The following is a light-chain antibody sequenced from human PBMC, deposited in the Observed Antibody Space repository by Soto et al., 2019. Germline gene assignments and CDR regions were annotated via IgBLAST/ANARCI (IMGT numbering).Light chain of an antibody. V-gene: IGLV2-14*01. Sequence: QSALTQPASVSGSPGQSITISCTGTSSDIGGYNHVSWYQHSPGKAPKLILFAVSDRPSGISHRFSGSKSGNTASLTISGLQAEDEADYYCCSYTSLSSVVFGGGTKLTVL. CDR1: SSDIGGYNH. J-gene: IGLJ2*01. CDR2: AVS. CDR3: CSYTSLSSVV.